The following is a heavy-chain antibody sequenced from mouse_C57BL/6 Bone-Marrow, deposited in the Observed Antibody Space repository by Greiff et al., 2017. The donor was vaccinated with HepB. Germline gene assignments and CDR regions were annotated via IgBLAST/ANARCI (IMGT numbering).Heavy chain of an antibody. CDR1: GYTFTSYG. Sequence: VKLMESGAELARPGASVKLSCKASGYTFTSYGISWVKQRTGQGLEWIGEIYPRSGNTYYNEKFKGKATLTADKSSSTAYMELRSLTSEDSAVYFCARERGYYYGSRAWFAYWGRGTVVTVSA. J-gene: IGHJ3*01. V-gene: IGHV1-81*01. CDR3: ARERGYYYGSRAWFAY. D-gene: IGHD1-1*01. CDR2: IYPRSGNT.